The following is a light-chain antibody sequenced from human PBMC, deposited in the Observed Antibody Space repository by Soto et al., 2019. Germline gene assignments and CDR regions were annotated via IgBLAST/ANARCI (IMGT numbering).Light chain of an antibody. CDR1: QSLLHSNGYNY. CDR3: QQYGSSPRT. Sequence: DIVMTQSPLSLPVTPGEPASISCRSSQSLLHSNGYNYLDWYLQKPGQSPQLLIYLGSNRASGVPDRFSGSGSGTDFTLTISRLEPEDLAVYYCQQYGSSPRTFGPGTKVDIK. CDR2: LGS. J-gene: IGKJ3*01. V-gene: IGKV2-28*01.